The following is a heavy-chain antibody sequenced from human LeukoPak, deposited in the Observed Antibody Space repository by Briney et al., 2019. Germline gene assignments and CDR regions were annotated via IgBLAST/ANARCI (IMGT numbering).Heavy chain of an antibody. Sequence: GGSLRLSCAASGFTFSGHNMNWVRQAPGKGLEWISFVSISSGTIYYADSVKGRFRISRDNAKSSLDLEMNSLRAGDTAVYYCARAMSTFGGVRNYFDSWGQGTLVTVSS. D-gene: IGHD3-16*01. CDR3: ARAMSTFGGVRNYFDS. V-gene: IGHV3-48*04. J-gene: IGHJ4*02. CDR1: GFTFSGHN. CDR2: VSISSGTI.